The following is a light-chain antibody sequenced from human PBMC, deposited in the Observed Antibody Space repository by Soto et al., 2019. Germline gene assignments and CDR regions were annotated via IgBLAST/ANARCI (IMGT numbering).Light chain of an antibody. CDR3: TSYTSSSTWV. Sequence: QSALTQPASVSGSPGQSVSISCTGTSSDVGGYSFVSWYQQHPGKAPKLSIYEVSDRPSGVSNRFSGSKSGNTASLTISGLQAEDEADYYCTSYTSSSTWVFGGGTKLTVL. CDR1: SSDVGGYSF. CDR2: EVS. V-gene: IGLV2-14*01. J-gene: IGLJ3*02.